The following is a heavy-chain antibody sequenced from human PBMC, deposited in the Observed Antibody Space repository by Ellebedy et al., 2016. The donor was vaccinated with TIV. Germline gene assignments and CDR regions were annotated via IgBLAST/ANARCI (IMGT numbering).Heavy chain of an antibody. Sequence: SETLSLTXTVSGGSTGSTNYYWGWIRQPPGKGLEWIGSIYYSGSTYYNPSLKSRVTISVDTSKSQFSLRLKSVTAADTGVYYCARKYYYGSGSYWGSYYYYYYMDVWGKGTTVTVSS. CDR2: IYYSGST. V-gene: IGHV4-39*01. CDR1: GGSTGSTNYY. J-gene: IGHJ6*03. D-gene: IGHD3-10*01. CDR3: ARKYYYGSGSYWGSYYYYYYMDV.